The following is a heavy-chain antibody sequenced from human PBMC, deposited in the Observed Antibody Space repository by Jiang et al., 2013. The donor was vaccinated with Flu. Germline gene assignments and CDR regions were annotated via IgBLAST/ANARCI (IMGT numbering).Heavy chain of an antibody. Sequence: LESGGGVVQPGRSLRLSCAASGFTFSSYGMHWVRQAPGKGLEWVAVISYDGSNKYYADSVKGRFTISRDNSKNTLYLQMNSLRAEDTAVYYCAKDRTMATIEGTVLDYWGQGTLVTVSS. J-gene: IGHJ4*02. V-gene: IGHV3-30*18. D-gene: IGHD5-24*01. CDR2: ISYDGSNK. CDR1: GFTFSSYG. CDR3: AKDRTMATIEGTVLDY.